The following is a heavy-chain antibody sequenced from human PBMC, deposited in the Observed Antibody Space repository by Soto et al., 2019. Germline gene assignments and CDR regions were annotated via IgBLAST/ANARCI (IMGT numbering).Heavy chain of an antibody. CDR1: GYTFTSYG. D-gene: IGHD1-7*01. V-gene: IGHV1-18*01. Sequence: QVQLVQSGAEVKKPGASVKVSCKASGYTFTSYGISWVRQAPGQGLEWLGWISAYNGNTNYAQKLQGRVTMTTDTSTSTAYMELRSLRSDDTAVYYCARATPLITGTTSDWFDPWGQGTLVTVSS. CDR2: ISAYNGNT. J-gene: IGHJ5*02. CDR3: ARATPLITGTTSDWFDP.